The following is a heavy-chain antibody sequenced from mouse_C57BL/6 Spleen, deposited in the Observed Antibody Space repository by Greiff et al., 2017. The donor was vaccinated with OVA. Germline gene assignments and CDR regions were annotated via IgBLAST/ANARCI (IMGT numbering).Heavy chain of an antibody. J-gene: IGHJ2*01. CDR3: TRVGGYYGSSTSYFDY. CDR2: ISSGGDYI. D-gene: IGHD1-1*01. CDR1: GFTFSSYA. V-gene: IGHV5-9-1*02. Sequence: EVKLMESGEGLVKPGGSLKLSCAASGFTFSSYAMSWVRQTPEKRLEWVAYISSGGDYIYYADTVKGRFTISRDNARNTLYLQISSLKSEDTAMYYCTRVGGYYGSSTSYFDYWGQGTTLTVSS.